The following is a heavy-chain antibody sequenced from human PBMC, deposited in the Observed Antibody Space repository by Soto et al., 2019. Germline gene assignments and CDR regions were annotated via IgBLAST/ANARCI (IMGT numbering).Heavy chain of an antibody. D-gene: IGHD3-16*01. V-gene: IGHV1-18*01. CDR3: ARDWFGIDY. Sequence: QVHLVQSGAEVKKPGASVKVSCKGSGYAFTTYGITWLRQAPGQGLEWMGWISAHNGNTNYAQKLQGRVTVTRDTSTSTAYMELRSLRSDDTAVYYCARDWFGIDYWGQGTLVTVSS. J-gene: IGHJ4*02. CDR2: ISAHNGNT. CDR1: GYAFTTYG.